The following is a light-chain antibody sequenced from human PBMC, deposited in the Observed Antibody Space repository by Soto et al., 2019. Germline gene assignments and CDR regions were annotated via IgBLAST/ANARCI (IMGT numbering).Light chain of an antibody. CDR2: AAS. J-gene: IGKJ4*01. CDR3: LQDYNYPLT. CDR1: QSISSW. V-gene: IGKV1-6*01. Sequence: IQMTQSPSPLSASVGDRVTTTCQCSQSISSWLAWYQQKPGKAPKLLIYAASSLQSGVPSRFSGSGSGTDFNLTISSLQPEDVATYYCLQDYNYPLTLGGGTKVDIK.